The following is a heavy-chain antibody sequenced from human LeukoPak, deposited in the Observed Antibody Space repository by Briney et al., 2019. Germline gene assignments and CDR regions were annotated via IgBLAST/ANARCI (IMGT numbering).Heavy chain of an antibody. Sequence: EASVKVSCKASGYTFTSYYMHWARQVPGQGLEWMGIINPSDGRTSYPQRFQARVTMTRDTSTSTLYMELSSLRSEDTAMYYCTRDAPMKTTVTTARAFDIWGQGTMVTVSS. CDR3: TRDAPMKTTVTTARAFDI. D-gene: IGHD4-17*01. CDR2: INPSDGRT. V-gene: IGHV1-46*01. J-gene: IGHJ3*02. CDR1: GYTFTSYY.